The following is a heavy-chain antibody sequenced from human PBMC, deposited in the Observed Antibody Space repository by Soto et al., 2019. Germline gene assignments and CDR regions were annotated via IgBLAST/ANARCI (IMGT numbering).Heavy chain of an antibody. CDR3: ASAWEGDFWSGYVGPGPYYYSHMDV. Sequence: QVQLQQWGAGLLKPSETLSLTCAVYGGSFSGYYWNWIRQAPGKGLEWIGAINPSGSTNYNPSLRIPVTISLDTSEKFHSLILSSGTAADTAVYYCASAWEGDFWSGYVGPGPYYYSHMDVWGRGTLVTVSS. CDR1: GGSFSGYY. D-gene: IGHD3-3*01. J-gene: IGHJ6*03. CDR2: INPSGST. V-gene: IGHV4-34*01.